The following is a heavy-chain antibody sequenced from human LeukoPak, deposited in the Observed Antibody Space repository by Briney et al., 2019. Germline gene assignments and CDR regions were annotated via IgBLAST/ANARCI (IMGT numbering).Heavy chain of an antibody. CDR2: IWYDGSNK. Sequence: PGGSLRLSCAASGFTFSSYGMHWVRQAPGKGLEWVAVIWYDGSNKYYADSVKGRFTISRHNSKNTLYLQMNSLRAEDTAVYYCARETYDILTGYPPGAFDIWGQGTMVTVSS. CDR3: ARETYDILTGYPPGAFDI. V-gene: IGHV3-30*19. CDR1: GFTFSSYG. D-gene: IGHD3-9*01. J-gene: IGHJ3*02.